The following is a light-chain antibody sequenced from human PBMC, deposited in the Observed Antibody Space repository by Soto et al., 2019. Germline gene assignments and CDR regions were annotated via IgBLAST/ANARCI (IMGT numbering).Light chain of an antibody. Sequence: DIQMTQSPSSLSASVGDRVTITCRASQSISSYLNWYQQKPGKAPKLLIYAASSLQSRDPSRFSGSGSWTDFTLTISSLQPEDFATYYCQQSYSTFTWTFGQGTKV. V-gene: IGKV1-39*01. CDR3: QQSYSTFTWT. CDR1: QSISSY. CDR2: AAS. J-gene: IGKJ1*01.